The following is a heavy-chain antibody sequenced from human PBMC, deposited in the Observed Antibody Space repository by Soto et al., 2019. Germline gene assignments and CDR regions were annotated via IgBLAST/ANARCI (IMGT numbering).Heavy chain of an antibody. V-gene: IGHV4-59*08. Sequence: SETLSLTCTVSGGSMNSYYWSWLRQPPGKGLEWVGYIHYSGSTNYNPSLKSRVTLSIDTSKNQFTLKLSSVTAADTAVYYCARGHYSGGTYFSRTFDIWGQGTVVTVSS. D-gene: IGHD2-15*01. CDR3: ARGHYSGGTYFSRTFDI. J-gene: IGHJ3*02. CDR1: GGSMNSYY. CDR2: IHYSGST.